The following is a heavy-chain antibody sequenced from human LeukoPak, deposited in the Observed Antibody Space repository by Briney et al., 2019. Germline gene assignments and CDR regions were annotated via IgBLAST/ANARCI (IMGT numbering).Heavy chain of an antibody. J-gene: IGHJ4*02. Sequence: PSETLSLTCTVSGGSISSYYWSWIRQPAGKGLEWIGRVYTSGSTNYNPSLKSRVTMSVDTSKNRISLKVNSVTAADTAVYYCARESYSTSYLFDFWGQGTQVTVSS. D-gene: IGHD6-6*01. CDR2: VYTSGST. CDR3: ARESYSTSYLFDF. CDR1: GGSISSYY. V-gene: IGHV4-4*07.